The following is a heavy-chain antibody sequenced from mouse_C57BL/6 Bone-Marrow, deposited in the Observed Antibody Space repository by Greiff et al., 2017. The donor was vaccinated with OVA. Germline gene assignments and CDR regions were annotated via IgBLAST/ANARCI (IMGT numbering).Heavy chain of an antibody. CDR2: IDPSDSYT. Sequence: VQLQESGAELVRPGASVKLSCKASAYTFTSYWMQWVKQRPGQGLEWIGEIDPSDSYTNYNQKFKGKATLTVDTSSSTAYMQLSSLTSEDSAVYYCADLRGYFDVWGTGTTVTVSS. J-gene: IGHJ1*03. CDR3: ADLRGYFDV. CDR1: AYTFTSYW. D-gene: IGHD5-1*01. V-gene: IGHV1-50*01.